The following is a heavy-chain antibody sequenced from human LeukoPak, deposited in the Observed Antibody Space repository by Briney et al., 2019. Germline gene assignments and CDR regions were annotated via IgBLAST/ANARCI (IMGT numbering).Heavy chain of an antibody. J-gene: IGHJ3*02. CDR2: ISWISDFT. CDR3: VKDNVADTCVDCPLGDAFDI. Sequence: PGRSLRLSCAASGFIFEDYGMNWVRQAPGKGLEWVSSISWISDFTGYADSVQGRFTISRDNAKNTLFLQMNNLRPEDTALYYCVKDNVADTCVDCPLGDAFDIWGQGTMVTVSS. CDR1: GFIFEDYG. V-gene: IGHV3-9*01. D-gene: IGHD2-21*01.